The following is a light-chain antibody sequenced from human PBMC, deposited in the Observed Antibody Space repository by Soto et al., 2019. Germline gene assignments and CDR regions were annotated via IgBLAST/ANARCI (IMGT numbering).Light chain of an antibody. J-gene: IGKJ4*01. CDR3: QQYNNWPLLT. V-gene: IGKV3-15*01. CDR1: QSVSSN. CDR2: GAS. Sequence: EIVMTQSPATLSVYPGERATLSCRASQSVSSNLAWYQQKPGQAPRLLIYGASTRATGIPARFSGSGSGTEFTLTISSLQSEDFAVYYCQQYNNWPLLTFGGGTKV.